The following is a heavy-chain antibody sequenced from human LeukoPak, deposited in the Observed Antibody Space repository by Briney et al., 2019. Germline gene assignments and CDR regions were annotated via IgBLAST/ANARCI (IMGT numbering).Heavy chain of an antibody. Sequence: SETLSLTCSVSGGSISGYYWSWIRQPPGKGLEWIGYIYYSGTTIYNPSLKSRLTISLDTSKNQFSLNLSSVTAADTAVYYCAREPERFFGQQLPSDAFDIWGQGTMVTVSS. CDR1: GGSISGYY. CDR3: AREPERFFGQQLPSDAFDI. J-gene: IGHJ3*02. D-gene: IGHD6-13*01. CDR2: IYYSGTT. V-gene: IGHV4-59*12.